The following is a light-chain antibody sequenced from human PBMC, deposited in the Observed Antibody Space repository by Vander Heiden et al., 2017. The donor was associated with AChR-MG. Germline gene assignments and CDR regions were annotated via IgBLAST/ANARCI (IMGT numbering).Light chain of an antibody. CDR2: DAA. V-gene: IGKV3-11*01. Sequence: EIVLTQSPATLSLSPGERATLSCRASQGVSSYLAWYQQKPGQAPRLLIYDAANRATGIPARFSGSGSGTDFTLTISSLGPEDFAVYYCQQRSNWPRTFGGRTKVEIK. CDR1: QGVSSY. J-gene: IGKJ4*01. CDR3: QQRSNWPRT.